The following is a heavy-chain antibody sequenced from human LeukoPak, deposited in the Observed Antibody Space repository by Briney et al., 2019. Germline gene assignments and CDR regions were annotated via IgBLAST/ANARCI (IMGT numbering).Heavy chain of an antibody. Sequence: SETLSLTCTVSGGSIRSGDYYWSWIRQPPGKGLEWIGYIYYSGSTYYNPSLKSRVTISVDTSKNQFSLKLSSVTAADTAVYYCARSRIVGATTFDYWGQGTLVTVSS. CDR3: ARSRIVGATTFDY. J-gene: IGHJ4*02. D-gene: IGHD1-26*01. V-gene: IGHV4-30-4*08. CDR1: GGSIRSGDYY. CDR2: IYYSGST.